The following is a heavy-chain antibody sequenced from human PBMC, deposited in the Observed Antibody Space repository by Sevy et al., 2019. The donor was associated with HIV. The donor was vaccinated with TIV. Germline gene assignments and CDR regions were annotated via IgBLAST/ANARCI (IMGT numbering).Heavy chain of an antibody. V-gene: IGHV3-11*01. D-gene: IGHD2-15*01. CDR2: ISDSGHIK. CDR1: GFTFSDFY. J-gene: IGHJ4*02. CDR3: VRGGGRIHDFDY. Sequence: GGSLRLFCAASGFTFSDFYMSWIRQAPGKGLEWVSYISDSGHIKHYEDSVKGRFLISRDNAHNTVHLQMNSLTAEDTADYYCVRGGGRIHDFDYWGRGTLVTVSS.